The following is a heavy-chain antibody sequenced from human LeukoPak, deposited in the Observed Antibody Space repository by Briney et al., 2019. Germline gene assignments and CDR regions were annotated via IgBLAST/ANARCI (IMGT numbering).Heavy chain of an antibody. D-gene: IGHD3-16*01. CDR2: IKQDGSEK. Sequence: GGSLRLSCAASGFTFSNYWMSWVRQAPGKGLEWVANIKQDGSEKYYVVSVKGRFIISRDNARNSLYLQIKRLSADNKAVYYCARLIEGAGFDYWGQGTLVTVSS. V-gene: IGHV3-7*01. CDR3: ARLIEGAGFDY. J-gene: IGHJ4*02. CDR1: GFTFSNYW.